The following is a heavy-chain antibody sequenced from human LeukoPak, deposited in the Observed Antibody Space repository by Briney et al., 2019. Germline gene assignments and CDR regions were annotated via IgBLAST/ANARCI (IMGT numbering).Heavy chain of an antibody. CDR2: ISAYNGNT. Sequence: ASVKVSCKASGYTFTSYGISWVRQALGQGLEWMGWISAYNGNTNYAQKLQGRVTMTTDTSTSTAYMELRSLRSDDTAVYYCAREMYYYGSGSYHYWGQGTLVTVSS. V-gene: IGHV1-18*01. CDR1: GYTFTSYG. J-gene: IGHJ4*02. D-gene: IGHD3-10*01. CDR3: AREMYYYGSGSYHY.